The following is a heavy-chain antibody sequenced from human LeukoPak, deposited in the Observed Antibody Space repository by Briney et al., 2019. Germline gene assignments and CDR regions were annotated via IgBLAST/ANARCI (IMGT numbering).Heavy chain of an antibody. CDR3: ARDLEQLVPLFDY. Sequence: ASVKVSCKASGYTFTGYYMHWERQAPGQGLEWMGWINPNSGGTNYAQKFQGRVTMTRDTSISTAYMELSRLRSDDTAVYYCARDLEQLVPLFDYWGQGTLVTVSS. V-gene: IGHV1-2*02. D-gene: IGHD6-6*01. CDR1: GYTFTGYY. J-gene: IGHJ4*02. CDR2: INPNSGGT.